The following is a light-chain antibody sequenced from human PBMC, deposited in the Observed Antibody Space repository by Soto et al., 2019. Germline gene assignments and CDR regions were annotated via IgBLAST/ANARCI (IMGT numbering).Light chain of an antibody. CDR3: FSYADSNNFV. CDR2: EVN. V-gene: IGLV2-8*01. Sequence: QSVLTQPPSASRSPGQSVIISCSVGSSDVGGSKYVSWYQVKPGKAPKLIIYEVNRRPEGAPYRFSGSKSGNMASLTVSGLQAEDEGDYYCFSYADSNNFVFGSGTKVTVL. CDR1: SSDVGGSKY. J-gene: IGLJ1*01.